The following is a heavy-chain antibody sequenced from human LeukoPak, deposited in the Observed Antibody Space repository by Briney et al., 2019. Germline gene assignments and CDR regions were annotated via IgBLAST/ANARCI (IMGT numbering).Heavy chain of an antibody. J-gene: IGHJ3*02. CDR3: AHNYPWRRAWGAFDI. Sequence: SGPTLVNPPQTLTLTCTFSGFSLSTSGVGVGWIRQPPGKALEWLALIYWDDDKRYSPSLKSRLTITKDTSKNQVVLTMTNMDPVDTATYYCAHNYPWRRAWGAFDIWGQGTMVTVSS. CDR2: IYWDDDK. V-gene: IGHV2-5*02. D-gene: IGHD3-16*01. CDR1: GFSLSTSGVG.